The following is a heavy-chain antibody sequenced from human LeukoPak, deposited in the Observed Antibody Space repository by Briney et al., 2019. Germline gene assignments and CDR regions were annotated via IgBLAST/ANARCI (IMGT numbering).Heavy chain of an antibody. J-gene: IGHJ3*02. V-gene: IGHV4-59*01. CDR1: GGSISSYY. CDR2: IYYSGST. Sequence: KPSETLSLTCTVSGGSISSYYWSWIRQPPGRGLEWIGYIYYSGSTNYNPSLKSRVTISVDTSKNQFSLKLSSVTAADTAVYYCARDFPRDGYNPGAFDIWGQGTMVTVSS. D-gene: IGHD5-24*01. CDR3: ARDFPRDGYNPGAFDI.